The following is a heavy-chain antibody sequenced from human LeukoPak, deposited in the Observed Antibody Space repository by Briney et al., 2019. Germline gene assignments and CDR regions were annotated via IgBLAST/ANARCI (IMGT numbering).Heavy chain of an antibody. CDR1: GITFSSYG. CDR2: ISYDGSNK. D-gene: IGHD3-22*01. CDR3: AKGSLYYYDSSGYPDAFDI. Sequence: GGSLRLSCAASGITFSSYGMHWVRQAPGKGLEWVAVISYDGSNKYYADSVKGRFTISRDNSKNTLYLQMNSLRAEDTAVYYCAKGSLYYYDSSGYPDAFDIWGQGTMVTVSS. J-gene: IGHJ3*02. V-gene: IGHV3-30*18.